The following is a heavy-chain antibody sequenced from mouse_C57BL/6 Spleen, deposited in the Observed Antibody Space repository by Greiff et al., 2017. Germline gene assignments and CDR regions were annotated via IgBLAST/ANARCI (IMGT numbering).Heavy chain of an antibody. V-gene: IGHV1-81*01. D-gene: IGHD2-3*01. Sequence: QVQLQQPGAELARPGASVKLSCKASGYTFTSYGISWVKQRTGQGLEWIGEIYPRSGNTYYNEKFKGKATLTADKSSSTAYMELRSLTSEDSAVYFCARERDDDWFAYWGQGTLVTVSA. CDR1: GYTFTSYG. CDR2: IYPRSGNT. J-gene: IGHJ3*01. CDR3: ARERDDDWFAY.